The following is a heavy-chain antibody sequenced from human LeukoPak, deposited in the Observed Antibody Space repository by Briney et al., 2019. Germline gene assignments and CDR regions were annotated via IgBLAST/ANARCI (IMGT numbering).Heavy chain of an antibody. CDR2: ISSSSSYI. J-gene: IGHJ4*02. V-gene: IGHV3-21*01. CDR3: VKALVSNWNDPYYFDY. Sequence: GGSLRLSCAASGFTFSSYSMNWVRQAPGKGLEWVSSISSSSSYIYYADSVKGRFTISRDNSKNTLYLQMSSLRAEDTAVYYCVKALVSNWNDPYYFDYWGQGTLVTVSS. D-gene: IGHD1-1*01. CDR1: GFTFSSYS.